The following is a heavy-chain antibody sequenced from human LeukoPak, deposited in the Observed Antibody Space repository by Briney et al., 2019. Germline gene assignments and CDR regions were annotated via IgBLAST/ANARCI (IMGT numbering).Heavy chain of an antibody. J-gene: IGHJ6*02. CDR1: GFTFSSYG. CDR3: ARPPSITNPYFGMDV. CDR2: ITSSGGAV. D-gene: IGHD3-3*01. V-gene: IGHV3-48*03. Sequence: GGSLRLSCAASGFTFSSYGMNWVRQAPGKGLEWVSYITSSGGAVYYADSVKGRFTISRDNAKSSLYLRMNSLRAEDTAVYYCARPPSITNPYFGMDVWGQGTTVTVSS.